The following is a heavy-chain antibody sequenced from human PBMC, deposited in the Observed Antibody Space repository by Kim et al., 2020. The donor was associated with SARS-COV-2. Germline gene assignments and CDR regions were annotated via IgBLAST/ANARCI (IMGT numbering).Heavy chain of an antibody. Sequence: FQGRVTITADESTSTAYMELSSLRSEDTAVYYCARDCVAAPSYPLYGMDVWGQGTTVTVSS. V-gene: IGHV1-69*01. D-gene: IGHD6-6*01. J-gene: IGHJ6*02. CDR3: ARDCVAAPSYPLYGMDV.